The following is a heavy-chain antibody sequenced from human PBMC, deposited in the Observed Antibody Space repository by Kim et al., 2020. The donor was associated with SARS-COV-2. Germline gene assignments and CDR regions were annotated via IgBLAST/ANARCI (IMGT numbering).Heavy chain of an antibody. CDR3: AKRGYTVVRGGLYYFDF. V-gene: IGHV3-23*01. Sequence: VKGRFTISRDTSKNTVYLQLNSLRADDTAIYYCAKRGYTVVRGGLYYFDFWGQGTLVTVSS. D-gene: IGHD3-10*01. J-gene: IGHJ4*02.